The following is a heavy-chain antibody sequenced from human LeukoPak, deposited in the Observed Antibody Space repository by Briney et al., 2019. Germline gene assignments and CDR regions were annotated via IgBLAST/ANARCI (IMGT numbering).Heavy chain of an antibody. D-gene: IGHD6-13*01. CDR1: GFTFSSYG. Sequence: QPGGSLGLSCAASGFTFSSYGMHWVRQAPGKGLEWVAVISYDGSNKYYADSVKGRFTISRDNSKNTLYLQMNSLRAEDTAVYYCAKDLPLYSSSWPGIWGQGTMVTVSS. J-gene: IGHJ3*02. CDR3: AKDLPLYSSSWPGI. V-gene: IGHV3-30*18. CDR2: ISYDGSNK.